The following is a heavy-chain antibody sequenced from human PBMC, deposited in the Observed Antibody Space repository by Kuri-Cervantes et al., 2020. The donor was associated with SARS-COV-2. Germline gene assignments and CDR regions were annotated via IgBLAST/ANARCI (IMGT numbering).Heavy chain of an antibody. J-gene: IGHJ3*02. CDR3: ARGQENSGSFRSMGIGAFDI. CDR2: IKQDGSEK. D-gene: IGHD1-26*01. V-gene: IGHV3-7*01. CDR1: GFTFSSYW. Sequence: GGSLRLSCAASGFTFSSYWMSWVRQAPGKGLEWVANIKQDGSEKYYVDSVKGRFTISRDNAKNSLYLQMSSLRAEDTAVYYCARGQENSGSFRSMGIGAFDIWGQGTMVTVSS.